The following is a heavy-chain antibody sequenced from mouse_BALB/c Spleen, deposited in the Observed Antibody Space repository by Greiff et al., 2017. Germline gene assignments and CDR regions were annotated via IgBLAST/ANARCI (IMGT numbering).Heavy chain of an antibody. J-gene: IGHJ2*01. D-gene: IGHD2-4*01. Sequence: QVQLQQPGAELVMPGASVKMSCKASGYTFTDYWMHWVKQRPGQGLEWIGAIDTSDSYTSYNQKFKGKATLTVDESSSTAYMHLNSLTSEDSAVYYCARGMITHLFDYWGQGTTLTVSS. V-gene: IGHV1-69*01. CDR2: IDTSDSYT. CDR1: GYTFTDYW. CDR3: ARGMITHLFDY.